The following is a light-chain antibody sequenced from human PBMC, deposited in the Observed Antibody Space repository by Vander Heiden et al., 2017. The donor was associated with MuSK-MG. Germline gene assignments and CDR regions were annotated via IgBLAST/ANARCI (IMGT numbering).Light chain of an antibody. Sequence: QSALTQPASVSGSPGQSITISCTGTSSDVGSYNLVPWYQQHPGKAPKLMIYEGSTRPSGGCNRFAGSKSGNTASLTSSGLQAEDEADYYCCSYAGRVVFGGGTKLTVL. CDR1: SSDVGSYNL. CDR3: CSYAGRVV. CDR2: EGS. J-gene: IGLJ2*01. V-gene: IGLV2-23*01.